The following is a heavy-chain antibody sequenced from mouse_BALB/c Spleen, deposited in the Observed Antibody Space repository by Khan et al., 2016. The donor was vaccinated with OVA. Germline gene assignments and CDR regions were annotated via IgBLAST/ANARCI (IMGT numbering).Heavy chain of an antibody. J-gene: IGHJ1*01. D-gene: IGHD3-1*01. V-gene: IGHV1-63*02. CDR3: ARWATWYFDV. Sequence: QVQLKQSGGEVIRPGTSVRISCKASGYTFTNYWLGWIRQRPGHGLEWIGDIYPGGYFTNYNEHFKGKATLTVDTSSSTANMQLSSLTSEDSAVYVCARWATWYFDVWGAGTTVTVSS. CDR2: IYPGGYFT. CDR1: GYTFTNYW.